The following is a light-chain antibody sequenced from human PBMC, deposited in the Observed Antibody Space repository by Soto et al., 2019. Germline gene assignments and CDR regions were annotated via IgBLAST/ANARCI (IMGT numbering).Light chain of an antibody. J-gene: IGKJ1*01. CDR3: QQYSRSPWT. V-gene: IGKV3-20*01. Sequence: EIVLTQSPGTLSLSPGERATLSCRASQSVRSRYLAWYQQKPGQAPRLLIYGASSMATGIPDRFSGSGSGTDFTLTISRLEPEDFAVYYCQQYSRSPWTFGQGTKVEIK. CDR2: GAS. CDR1: QSVRSRY.